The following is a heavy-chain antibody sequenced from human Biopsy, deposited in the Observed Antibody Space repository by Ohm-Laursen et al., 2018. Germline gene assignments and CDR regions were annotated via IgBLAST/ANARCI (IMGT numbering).Heavy chain of an antibody. D-gene: IGHD2-2*01. CDR3: ARERGVPTASRFGP. CDR1: GASVSTDY. CDR2: TYISGRT. Sequence: SDTLSLTCSVSGASVSTDYWSWIRQPAGKGLEWIGRTYISGRTDYNPSLKSRVIVSVDTSMNQISLRLTSVTAADTGVYYCARERGVPTASRFGPWGQGTLVSVSS. V-gene: IGHV4-4*07. J-gene: IGHJ5*02.